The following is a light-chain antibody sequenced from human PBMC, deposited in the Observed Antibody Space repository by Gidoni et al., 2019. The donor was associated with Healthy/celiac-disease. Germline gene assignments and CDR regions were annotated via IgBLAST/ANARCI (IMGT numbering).Light chain of an antibody. CDR2: DDS. CDR1: NIGSKS. Sequence: SYVLTQPHSVSGDPGQTARITCGGNNIGSKSVHWYQQQPGPPPVLVVYDDSDRPSVIPDRFSGSNSGTTATLTISRVEAGDEADYYCQVWDSSSDYVFGTGTKVTVL. V-gene: IGLV3-21*02. J-gene: IGLJ1*01. CDR3: QVWDSSSDYV.